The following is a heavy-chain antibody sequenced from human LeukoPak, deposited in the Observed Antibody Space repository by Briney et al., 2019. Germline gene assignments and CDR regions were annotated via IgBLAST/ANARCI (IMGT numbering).Heavy chain of an antibody. V-gene: IGHV4-59*01. J-gene: IGHJ4*02. CDR3: ARDIREVGATHYFDY. CDR2: IHFSGSA. Sequence: SDTLSLTCTVSGGSITSYYWSWIRQPPGEGLEYIGQIHFSGSANYNPSLESRVAMSSDASKNQFSLKVSSVTAADTAIYYCARDIREVGATHYFDYWGQGSLVTVSS. D-gene: IGHD1-26*01. CDR1: GGSITSYY.